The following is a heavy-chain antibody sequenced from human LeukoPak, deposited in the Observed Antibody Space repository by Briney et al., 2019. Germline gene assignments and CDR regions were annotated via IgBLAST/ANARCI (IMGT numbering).Heavy chain of an antibody. CDR1: GFTFSSYS. D-gene: IGHD5-18*01. Sequence: GGSLRLSCAASGFTFSSYSMNWVRQAPGKGLEWVSSISSSSSYIYCADSVKGRFTISRDNAKNSLYLQVNSLRAEDTAVYYCARDSSGYSYGLTFDAFDIWGQGTMVTVSS. V-gene: IGHV3-21*01. CDR2: ISSSSSYI. CDR3: ARDSSGYSYGLTFDAFDI. J-gene: IGHJ3*02.